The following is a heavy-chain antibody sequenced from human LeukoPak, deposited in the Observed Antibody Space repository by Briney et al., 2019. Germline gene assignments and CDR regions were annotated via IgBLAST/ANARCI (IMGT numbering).Heavy chain of an antibody. J-gene: IGHJ4*02. CDR1: GFTFSSYA. V-gene: IGHV3-23*01. Sequence: EGSLRLSCAASGFTFSSYAMSWVRQAPGKGLEWVSAISGSGGSTYYADSVKGRFTISRDNSKNTLYLQMNSLRAEDTAVYYCARALRWELPEGYWGQGTLVTVSS. D-gene: IGHD1-26*01. CDR3: ARALRWELPEGY. CDR2: ISGSGGST.